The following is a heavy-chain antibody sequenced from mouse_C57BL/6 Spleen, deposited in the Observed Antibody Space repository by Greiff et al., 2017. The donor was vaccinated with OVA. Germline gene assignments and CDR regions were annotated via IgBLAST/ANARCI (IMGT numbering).Heavy chain of an antibody. J-gene: IGHJ1*03. V-gene: IGHV5-4*03. Sequence: EVKVVESGGGLVKPGGSLKLSCAASGFTFSSYAMSWVRQTPEKRLEWVATISDGGSYTYYPDNVKGRFTISRDNAKNNLYLQMSHLKSEDTAMYYCARTDGYYRYFDVWGTGTTVTVSS. CDR3: ARTDGYYRYFDV. D-gene: IGHD2-3*01. CDR1: GFTFSSYA. CDR2: ISDGGSYT.